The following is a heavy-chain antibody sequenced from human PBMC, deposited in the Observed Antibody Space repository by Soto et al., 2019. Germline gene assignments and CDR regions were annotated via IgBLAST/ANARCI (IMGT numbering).Heavy chain of an antibody. CDR3: ARGTGYCSGGSCYEDAFDI. Sequence: QVQLQESGPGLVKPSGTLSLTCAVSSGSISSSNWWSWVRQPPGQGLEWIGGIYHSGSTNYNPSLKGRVTISVDKSKNQFSLKLSSVTAADTAVYYCARGTGYCSGGSCYEDAFDIWGQGTMVTVSS. CDR2: IYHSGST. D-gene: IGHD2-15*01. V-gene: IGHV4-4*02. CDR1: SGSISSSNW. J-gene: IGHJ3*02.